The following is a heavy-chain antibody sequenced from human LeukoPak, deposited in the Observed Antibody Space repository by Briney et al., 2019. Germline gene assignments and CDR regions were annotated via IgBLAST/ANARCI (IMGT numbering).Heavy chain of an antibody. CDR3: ARDWNDAWSHWFDP. CDR1: GYTFTGYY. Sequence: GASVKVSCKASGYTFTGYYMHWVRQAPGQGLEWMGWIDPNSGGTNYAQKFQGWVTMTRDTSISTAYMELSRLRSDDTAVYYCARDWNDAWSHWFDPWGQGTLVTVSS. J-gene: IGHJ5*02. D-gene: IGHD1-1*01. CDR2: IDPNSGGT. V-gene: IGHV1-2*04.